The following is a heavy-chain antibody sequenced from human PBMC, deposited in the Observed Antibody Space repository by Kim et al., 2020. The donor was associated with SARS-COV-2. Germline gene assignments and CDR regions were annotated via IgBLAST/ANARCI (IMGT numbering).Heavy chain of an antibody. Sequence: GGSLRLSCAASGFTFRSSFLPWVLQAPGKGLEWVAVIWYDGSNKYYADSVKGRFTISRDNSKNTLYLQMNSLRAEDTAVYYCARDLGGGYCSGGSCYCDYWGQGTLVTVSS. CDR1: GFTFRSSF. CDR3: ARDLGGGYCSGGSCYCDY. J-gene: IGHJ4*02. D-gene: IGHD2-15*01. V-gene: IGHV3-33*01. CDR2: IWYDGSNK.